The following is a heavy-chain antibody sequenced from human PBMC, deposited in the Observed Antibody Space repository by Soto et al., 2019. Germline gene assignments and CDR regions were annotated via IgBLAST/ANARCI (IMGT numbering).Heavy chain of an antibody. CDR3: ALDYSCSSTSCYDY. J-gene: IGHJ4*02. D-gene: IGHD2-2*01. CDR1: GGTFSSYT. V-gene: IGHV1-69*02. Sequence: QVQLVQSVAEVKKPGSSVKVSCKASGGTFSSYTISWVRQAPGQGLEWMGRIIPILGIANYAQKFQGRVTITADKSTSTAYMELSSLRSEDTAVYYCALDYSCSSTSCYDYWGQGTLVTVSS. CDR2: IIPILGIA.